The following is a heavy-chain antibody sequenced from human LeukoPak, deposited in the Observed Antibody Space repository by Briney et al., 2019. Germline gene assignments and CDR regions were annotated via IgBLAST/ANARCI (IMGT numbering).Heavy chain of an antibody. J-gene: IGHJ4*02. CDR1: GFTFSSYG. Sequence: GGSLRLSCAASGFTFSSYGMSWVRQAPGKGLEWVSAISGSGGSTYYADSVKGRFTISRDNSKNTLYLEMNSLRAEDTAVYYCVSPMIRGVTTYFDFWGQGTLVTVSS. CDR2: ISGSGGST. D-gene: IGHD3-10*01. V-gene: IGHV3-23*01. CDR3: VSPMIRGVTTYFDF.